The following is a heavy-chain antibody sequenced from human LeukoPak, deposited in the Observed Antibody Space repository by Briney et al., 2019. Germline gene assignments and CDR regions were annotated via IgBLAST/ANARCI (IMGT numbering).Heavy chain of an antibody. CDR3: ARDIAPSAIPDAFDF. D-gene: IGHD2-2*02. J-gene: IGHJ3*01. CDR1: GFTFSSYS. Sequence: GGSLRLSCAASGFTFSSYSMNWVRQAPGKGLEWVSYISSGGSMINYADSVRGRFAISRDNANNSLYLQMNSLRAEDTAVYYCARDIAPSAIPDAFDFWGLGAMVTVSS. CDR2: ISSGGSMI. V-gene: IGHV3-48*01.